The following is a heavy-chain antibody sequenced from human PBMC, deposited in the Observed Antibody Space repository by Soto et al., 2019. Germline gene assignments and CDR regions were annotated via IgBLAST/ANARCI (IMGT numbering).Heavy chain of an antibody. CDR2: IKQDGSEK. CDR3: ARDEGYCSGGSFYSTAFDI. J-gene: IGHJ3*02. Sequence: EVQLVESGGGLVQPGGSLRLSCAASGFTFSSYWMSWVRQAPGKGLEWVANIKQDGSEKYYVDSVKGRFTISRDNAKNSLYLQMNSLRAEDTAVYYCARDEGYCSGGSFYSTAFDIWGQGTMVTVSS. CDR1: GFTFSSYW. V-gene: IGHV3-7*01. D-gene: IGHD2-15*01.